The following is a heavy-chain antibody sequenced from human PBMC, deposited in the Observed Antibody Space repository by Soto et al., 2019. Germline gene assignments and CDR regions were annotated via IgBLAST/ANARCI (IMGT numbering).Heavy chain of an antibody. Sequence: GASVKVSCKASGYTFTSYYMHWVRQAPGQGLEWMGIINPSGGSTSYAQKFQGRVTMTRDTSTSTVYMELSSLRSEDTAVYYCARPIGALWFGDYYYGMDVWGQGTTVTVSS. V-gene: IGHV1-46*01. CDR2: INPSGGST. CDR1: GYTFTSYY. D-gene: IGHD3-10*01. CDR3: ARPIGALWFGDYYYGMDV. J-gene: IGHJ6*02.